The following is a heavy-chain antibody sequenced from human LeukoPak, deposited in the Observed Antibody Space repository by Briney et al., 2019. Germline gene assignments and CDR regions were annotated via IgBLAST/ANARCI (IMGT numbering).Heavy chain of an antibody. V-gene: IGHV3-48*03. D-gene: IGHD3-22*01. CDR2: ISSSGSTI. Sequence: GGSLRLSCAASGFTFSSYEMNWVRQAPGKGLEWVSYISSSGSTIYYADSVKGRFTISRDNAKNSLYLQMNTLRAEDTAVYHCARGAHYYDSSGYFYFQHWGQGTLVTVSS. J-gene: IGHJ1*01. CDR3: ARGAHYYDSSGYFYFQH. CDR1: GFTFSSYE.